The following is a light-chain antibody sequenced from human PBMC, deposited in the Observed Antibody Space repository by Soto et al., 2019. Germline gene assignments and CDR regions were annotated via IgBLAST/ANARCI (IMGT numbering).Light chain of an antibody. J-gene: IGKJ5*01. CDR1: QSVSSY. CDR3: QQRSNWPPIT. CDR2: DAS. Sequence: EIVLTQSPATLSLSPGERATLSCRANQSVSSYLAWYQQKPGQAPRLLIYDASNRATGIPARFSGSGSGTDFTLTISSLAPEDFALYYCQQRSNWPPITFGQGTRLEIK. V-gene: IGKV3-11*01.